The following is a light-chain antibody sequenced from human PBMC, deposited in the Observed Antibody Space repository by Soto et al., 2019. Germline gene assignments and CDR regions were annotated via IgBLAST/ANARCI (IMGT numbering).Light chain of an antibody. CDR3: GTWDSSVSAYV. CDR1: SSNIGNNY. Sequence: QSVLTQPPSVSAAPGQKVTISRSGSSSNIGNNYVSWYQQLPGTAPKLLIYDNNKRPSGIPDRFSGSKSGTSATLGITGLQTGDEADYYCGTWDSSVSAYVFGTGTKGTVL. J-gene: IGLJ1*01. V-gene: IGLV1-51*01. CDR2: DNN.